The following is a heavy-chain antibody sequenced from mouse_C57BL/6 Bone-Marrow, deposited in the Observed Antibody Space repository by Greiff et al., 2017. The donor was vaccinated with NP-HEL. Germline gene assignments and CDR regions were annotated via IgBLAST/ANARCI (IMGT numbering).Heavy chain of an antibody. CDR3: ASAGGSGYWDVDFDY. CDR2: INPSNGGT. V-gene: IGHV1-53*01. Sequence: QVQLQQPGTELVKPGASVKLSCKASGYTFTSYWMHWVKQRPGQGLEWIGNINPSNGGTNYNEKFKSKATLTVDKSSSTAYMQLSSLTSEDSAVYDCASAGGSGYWDVDFDYWGQGTTLTVSS. D-gene: IGHD1-1*01. J-gene: IGHJ2*01. CDR1: GYTFTSYW.